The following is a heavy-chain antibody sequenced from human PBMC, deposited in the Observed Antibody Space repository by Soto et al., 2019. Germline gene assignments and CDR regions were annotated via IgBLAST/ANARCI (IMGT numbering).Heavy chain of an antibody. CDR2: VKQDGSDR. Sequence: EVRLVESGGGLVQPGGSLTLTCAASGFTFRGSWMSWVRQAPGKGLEWVANVKQDGSDRYYVDSVQGRFTISRDNAKNPLFLEMNSLRGEDTAVYYWARGGGNFDYWGQGTLVTVSS. CDR1: GFTFRGSW. CDR3: ARGGGNFDY. V-gene: IGHV3-7*04. D-gene: IGHD3-16*01. J-gene: IGHJ4*02.